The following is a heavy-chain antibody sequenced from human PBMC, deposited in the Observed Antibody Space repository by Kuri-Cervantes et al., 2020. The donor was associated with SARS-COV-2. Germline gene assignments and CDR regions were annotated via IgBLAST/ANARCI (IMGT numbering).Heavy chain of an antibody. V-gene: IGHV4-39*02. D-gene: IGHD2-8*01. J-gene: IGHJ4*02. CDR1: GGSISSTSYY. CDR3: ARVISGYCTNVVCPYYFDY. Sequence: SETLSLTCTVSGGSISSTSYYWDWIRQPPGKGLEWIGSIYYSGNTYYNPSLKSRVTISVDTSKNHFSLKLSSLTAADTAVYYCARVISGYCTNVVCPYYFDYWGQGTLVTVSS. CDR2: IYYSGNT.